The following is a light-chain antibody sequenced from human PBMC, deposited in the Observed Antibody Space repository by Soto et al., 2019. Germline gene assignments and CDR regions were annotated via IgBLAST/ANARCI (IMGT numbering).Light chain of an antibody. CDR3: QQSYTTPVYS. CDR2: AAS. Sequence: DIQMTQSPSSLSASVGDRVTITCRASQNIIFYINWYQQKPGEAPKLLIYAASNLQSGVPSRFSGSGSGTDFTLTISSLQPEDFATYFCQQSYTTPVYSFGQGTKVEIK. V-gene: IGKV1-39*01. CDR1: QNIIFY. J-gene: IGKJ2*01.